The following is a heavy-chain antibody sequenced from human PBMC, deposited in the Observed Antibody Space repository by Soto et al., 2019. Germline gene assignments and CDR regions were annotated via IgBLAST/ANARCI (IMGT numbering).Heavy chain of an antibody. V-gene: IGHV1-2*02. CDR2: INPNSGGT. CDR3: ARAGGEYSSQSYYGMDV. D-gene: IGHD6-6*01. Sequence: GASVKVSCKASGYTFTGYYMHWVRQAPGHGLEWMGWINPNSGGTNYAQKFQGRVTMTRDTSISTAYMELSRLRSDDTAVYYCARAGGEYSSQSYYGMDVWGQGTTVTVSS. CDR1: GYTFTGYY. J-gene: IGHJ6*02.